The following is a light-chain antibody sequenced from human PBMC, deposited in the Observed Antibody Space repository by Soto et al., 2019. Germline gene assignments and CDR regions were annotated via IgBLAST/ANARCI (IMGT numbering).Light chain of an antibody. V-gene: IGLV2-14*01. Sequence: QSALTQPASVSGSPGPSITISCTGTSRDSGGYNHVSWYQQHPRKAPQLMIYDVTNRPSGVSNRFSGSKSGNTASLTISGLQAEDEADYYCSSYPGITSHYLFGTGTKLTVL. J-gene: IGLJ1*01. CDR1: SRDSGGYNH. CDR2: DVT. CDR3: SSYPGITSHYL.